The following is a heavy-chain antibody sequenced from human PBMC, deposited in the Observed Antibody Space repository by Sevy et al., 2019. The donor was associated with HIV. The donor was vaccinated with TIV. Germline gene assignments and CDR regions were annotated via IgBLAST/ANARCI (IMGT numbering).Heavy chain of an antibody. Sequence: GGSLRLSCAASGFIFSNYAMSWVSQAPGKGLEWVSAISGSGVSTYYADSVKGRFTISRDNSKNTLYLQMNSLRAEDTAIYYCAKDRDSSSWYGGDYFDCWGQGSLVTVSS. D-gene: IGHD6-13*01. CDR1: GFIFSNYA. CDR3: AKDRDSSSWYGGDYFDC. CDR2: ISGSGVST. V-gene: IGHV3-23*01. J-gene: IGHJ4*02.